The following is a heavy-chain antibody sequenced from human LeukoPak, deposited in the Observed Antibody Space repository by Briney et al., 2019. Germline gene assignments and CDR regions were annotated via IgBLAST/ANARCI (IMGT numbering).Heavy chain of an antibody. J-gene: IGHJ4*02. Sequence: GGSLRLSCAASGFTFSSYSVNWVRQAPGKGLEWVSSISSSSSYIYYADSVKGRFTISRDNAKNSLYLQMNSLRAEDTAVYYCARRRDGYAAYWGQGTLVTVSS. V-gene: IGHV3-21*01. CDR3: ARRRDGYAAY. CDR2: ISSSSSYI. CDR1: GFTFSSYS. D-gene: IGHD5-24*01.